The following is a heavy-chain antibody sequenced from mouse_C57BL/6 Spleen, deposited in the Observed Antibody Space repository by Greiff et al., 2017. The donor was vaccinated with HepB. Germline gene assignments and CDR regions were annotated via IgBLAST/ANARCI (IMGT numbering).Heavy chain of an antibody. CDR1: GFTFSDYG. V-gene: IGHV5-17*01. J-gene: IGHJ4*01. Sequence: EVKLVESGGGLVKPGGSLKLSCAASGFTFSDYGMHWVRQAPEKGLEWVAYISSGSSTIYYADTVKGRFTISRDNAKNTLFLQMTSLRSEDTAMYYCAHYGSSYGYAMDYWGQGTSVTVSS. D-gene: IGHD1-1*01. CDR3: AHYGSSYGYAMDY. CDR2: ISSGSSTI.